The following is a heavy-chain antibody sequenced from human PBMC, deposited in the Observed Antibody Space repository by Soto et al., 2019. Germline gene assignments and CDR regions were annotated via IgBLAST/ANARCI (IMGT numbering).Heavy chain of an antibody. Sequence: GGSLRLSCAASGFTFSSYAMSWVRQAPGKGLEWVSAISGSGGSTYYADSVKGRFTISRDNSKNTLYLQMNSLRAEDTAVYYCAKDLSSPKSESTFQSNWFDPWGQGTLVTVSS. V-gene: IGHV3-23*01. CDR3: AKDLSSPKSESTFQSNWFDP. J-gene: IGHJ5*02. CDR1: GFTFSSYA. CDR2: ISGSGGST.